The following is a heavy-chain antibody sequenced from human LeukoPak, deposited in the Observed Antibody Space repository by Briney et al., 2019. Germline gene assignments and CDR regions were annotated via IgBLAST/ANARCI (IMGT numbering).Heavy chain of an antibody. J-gene: IGHJ4*02. CDR1: GSSFTSYW. Sequence: GGSLKISCKGSGSSFTSYWIAWVRQPPGKGLEWMGIIYPGDSDTTYSPSFQGQVTISVDKSISTAYLLWSSLKASDTAMYYCARRVLDYGVETFEYWGQGTLVTVSS. V-gene: IGHV5-51*01. CDR3: ARRVLDYGVETFEY. CDR2: IYPGDSDT. D-gene: IGHD4-17*01.